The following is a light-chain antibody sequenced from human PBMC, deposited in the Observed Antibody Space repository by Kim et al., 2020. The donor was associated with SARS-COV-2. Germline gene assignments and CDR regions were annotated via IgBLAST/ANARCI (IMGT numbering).Light chain of an antibody. Sequence: VALGQTVRITGQGDSLRSYYATWYQQKPGQAPILVIYGKNNRPSGIPDRFSGSSSGNTASLTSTGTQAGDEADYYCNSRDSNDNVVFGGGTQLTVL. CDR2: GKN. J-gene: IGLJ2*01. V-gene: IGLV3-19*01. CDR1: SLRSYY. CDR3: NSRDSNDNVV.